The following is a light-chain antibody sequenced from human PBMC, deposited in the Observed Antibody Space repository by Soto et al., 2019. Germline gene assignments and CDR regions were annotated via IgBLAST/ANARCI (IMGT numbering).Light chain of an antibody. V-gene: IGKV1-5*03. J-gene: IGKJ1*01. CDR3: QQYNGYRWT. CDR1: QSISSW. CDR2: KAS. Sequence: DIQMTQSPSTVSASVGDRVTITCRASQSISSWLAWYQQKPGKAPKILIYKASSLESGVPSRFSGSGSGTEFTLTISSLQPDDFATYYCQQYNGYRWTFGQGTKVDIK.